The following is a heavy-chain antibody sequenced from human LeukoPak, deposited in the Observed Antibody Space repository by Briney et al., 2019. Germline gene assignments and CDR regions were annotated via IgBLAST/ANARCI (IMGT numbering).Heavy chain of an antibody. D-gene: IGHD2-15*01. V-gene: IGHV3-48*03. Sequence: GGSLRLSCAASGLTFSSYEMNWVRQAPGKGLEWVSYISSSGSNIYYADSVKGRFTISRDNAKNSLYLQMNSLRAEDMALYYCAKGGVVVVENAFDIWGQGTMVTVSP. CDR2: ISSSGSNI. CDR3: AKGGVVVVENAFDI. J-gene: IGHJ3*02. CDR1: GLTFSSYE.